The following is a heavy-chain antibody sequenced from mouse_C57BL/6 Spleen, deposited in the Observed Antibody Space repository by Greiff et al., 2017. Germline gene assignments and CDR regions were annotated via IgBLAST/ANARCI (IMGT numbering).Heavy chain of an antibody. CDR3: ARGGSGYLEYYAMDY. D-gene: IGHD3-2*02. Sequence: VKLMESGAELVRPGASVKLSCTASGYTFTDYYINWVKQRPGQGLEWIARIYPGSGNTYYNEKFKGKATLTAEKSSSTAYMQLSSLTSEDAAVYFCARGGSGYLEYYAMDYWGQGTSVTVSA. CDR2: IYPGSGNT. CDR1: GYTFTDYY. J-gene: IGHJ4*01. V-gene: IGHV1-76*01.